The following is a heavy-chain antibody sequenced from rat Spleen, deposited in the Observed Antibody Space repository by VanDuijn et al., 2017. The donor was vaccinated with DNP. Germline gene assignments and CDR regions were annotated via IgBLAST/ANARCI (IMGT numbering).Heavy chain of an antibody. J-gene: IGHJ2*01. D-gene: IGHD1-3*01. CDR2: ISSGGKT. V-gene: IGHV2-6*01. CDR1: GFSLTSYH. Sequence: QVQLKESGPGLVQPSQTLSLTCTVSGFSLTSYHVSWVRQPPGKGLEWIAAISSGGKTYYNSALKSRLSISRDTSKSQVLLKMNSLQVEDTAMYFCARDLWYWGQGVMVTVSS. CDR3: ARDLWY.